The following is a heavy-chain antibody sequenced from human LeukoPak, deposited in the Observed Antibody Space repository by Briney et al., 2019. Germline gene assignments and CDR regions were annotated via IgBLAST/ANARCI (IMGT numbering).Heavy chain of an antibody. D-gene: IGHD6-13*01. V-gene: IGHV3-21*01. CDR1: GFTFSSYS. CDR2: ISGGSGYI. Sequence: GGSLRLSCAASGFTFSSYSMNWVRQAPGKGLEWVSSISGGSGYIYYADSVKGRFTISRDNAKNSLSLQMNSLRAEDTAVYYCVGGPISAAGEDYWGQGILVTVSS. J-gene: IGHJ4*02. CDR3: VGGPISAAGEDY.